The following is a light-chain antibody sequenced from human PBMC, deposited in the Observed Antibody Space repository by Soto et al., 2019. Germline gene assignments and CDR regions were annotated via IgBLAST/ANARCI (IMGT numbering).Light chain of an antibody. CDR2: GAP. CDR3: QQYSDSPRT. J-gene: IGKJ1*01. CDR1: QSVRAYY. V-gene: IGKV3-20*01. Sequence: EIVLTQSPGTLSLSPGERATLSCRASQSVRAYYLAWYQQKPGQAPRLLISGAPTRATGIPDRFSGSGSGTEFTLTINRLEPEDCAVYYCQQYSDSPRTFGQGTKVEIK.